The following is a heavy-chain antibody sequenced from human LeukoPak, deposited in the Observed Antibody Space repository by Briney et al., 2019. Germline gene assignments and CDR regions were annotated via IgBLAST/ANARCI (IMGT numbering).Heavy chain of an antibody. CDR3: ARGPKYSYGRGNAFDI. CDR1: GGSFSGYY. D-gene: IGHD5-18*01. Sequence: SETLSLTCAVYGGSFSGYYWGWIRQPPGKGLEWIGEINHSGSTNYNPSLKSRVTISVDTSKNQFSLKLSSVTAADTAVYYCARGPKYSYGRGNAFDIWGQGTMVTVSS. J-gene: IGHJ3*02. V-gene: IGHV4-34*01. CDR2: INHSGST.